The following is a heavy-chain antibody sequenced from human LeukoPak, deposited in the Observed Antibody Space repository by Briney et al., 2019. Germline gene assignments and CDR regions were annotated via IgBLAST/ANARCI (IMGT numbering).Heavy chain of an antibody. CDR2: IYYSGST. Sequence: SETPSLTCTVSGGSISSGGYYWSWIRQHPGKGLEWIGYIYYSGSTYYNPSLKSRVTISVDTSKNQFSLKLSSVTAADTAVYYCARVGYYGSGNPFDYWGQGTLVTVSS. V-gene: IGHV4-31*03. CDR1: GGSISSGGYY. CDR3: ARVGYYGSGNPFDY. D-gene: IGHD3-10*01. J-gene: IGHJ4*02.